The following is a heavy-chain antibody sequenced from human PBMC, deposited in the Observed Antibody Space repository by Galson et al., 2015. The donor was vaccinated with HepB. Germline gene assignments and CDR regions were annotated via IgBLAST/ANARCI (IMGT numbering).Heavy chain of an antibody. D-gene: IGHD3-22*01. V-gene: IGHV3-15*07. CDR3: TTDFVSGYGSSFDY. Sequence: SLRLSCAASGFTFSNAWMNWVRQAPGKGLEWVGRIKSKTDGGTTDYAAPVKGRFTISRDDSKNTLYLQMNSLKTEDTAVYYCTTDFVSGYGSSFDYWGQGTLVTVSS. CDR1: GFTFSNAW. CDR2: IKSKTDGGTT. J-gene: IGHJ4*02.